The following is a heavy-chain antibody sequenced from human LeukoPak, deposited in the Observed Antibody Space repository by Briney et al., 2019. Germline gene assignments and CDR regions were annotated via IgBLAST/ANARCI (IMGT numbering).Heavy chain of an antibody. J-gene: IGHJ4*02. D-gene: IGHD4-11*01. CDR2: ISYDGSNK. CDR3: AKDRHDYSNSFDY. CDR1: GFTFSNYA. Sequence: GGSLRLSCAASGFTFSNYAMSWARQAPGKGLEWVAVISYDGSNKYYADSVKGRFTISRDNSKNTLYLQMNSLRAEDTAVFYCAKDRHDYSNSFDYWGQGTLVTVSS. V-gene: IGHV3-30*18.